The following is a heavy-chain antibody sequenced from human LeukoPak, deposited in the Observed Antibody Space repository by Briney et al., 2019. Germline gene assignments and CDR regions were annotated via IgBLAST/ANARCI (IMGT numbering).Heavy chain of an antibody. J-gene: IGHJ4*02. CDR2: INHSGST. CDR3: ARDVDTAMVTKTEGIDY. Sequence: PSETLSLTCAVYGGSFSGYYWSWIRQPPGKGLEWIGEINHSGSTNYNPSLKSRVTISVDTSENQFSLKLSSVTAADTAVYYCARDVDTAMVTKTEGIDYWGQGTLVTVSS. CDR1: GGSFSGYY. V-gene: IGHV4-34*01. D-gene: IGHD5-18*01.